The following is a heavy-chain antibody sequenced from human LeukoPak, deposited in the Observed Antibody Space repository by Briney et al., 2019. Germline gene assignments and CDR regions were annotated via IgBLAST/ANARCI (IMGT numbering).Heavy chain of an antibody. V-gene: IGHV3-48*04. CDR2: ISGSISTI. CDR1: GFTFSSYA. CDR3: ARGITGTRSLSDY. Sequence: GGSLRLSCAASGFTFSSYAMSWVRQAPGKGLEWVSYISGSISTISYADSVKGRFTISRDNAKNSLYLQMNSLRAEDTAVYYCARGITGTRSLSDYWGQGTLVTVSS. J-gene: IGHJ4*02. D-gene: IGHD1-7*01.